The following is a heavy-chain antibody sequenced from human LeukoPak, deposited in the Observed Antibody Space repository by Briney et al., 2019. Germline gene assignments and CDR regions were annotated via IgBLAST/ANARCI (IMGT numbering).Heavy chain of an antibody. D-gene: IGHD3-10*01. Sequence: PGGSLRVSCAVSGFTFSNYWMSWLRQAPGKGPEWVAQMKGDGSEEYYVGSVRGRFKISRDNAKNSLFLQMNSLRAEDRAVYFCARDVNGGYFDYWGRGTLVTVSS. CDR2: MKGDGSEE. CDR3: ARDVNGGYFDY. V-gene: IGHV3-7*01. J-gene: IGHJ4*01. CDR1: GFTFSNYW.